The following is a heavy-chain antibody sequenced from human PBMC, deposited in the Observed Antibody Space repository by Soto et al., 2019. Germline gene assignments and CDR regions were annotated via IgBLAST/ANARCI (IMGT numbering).Heavy chain of an antibody. Sequence: EVQLVESGGDLVQRGGSLRLSCVASGFTFSVYSMNWVRQAPGKGLEWFSYITSDTKTIKYADSVKGRFTISRDNAKNSVYLQMNSLRDEDTAVYYCARSVEGHFYYWGQGTVFTVSS. CDR2: ITSDTKTI. J-gene: IGHJ4*02. V-gene: IGHV3-48*02. CDR1: GFTFSVYS. D-gene: IGHD6-19*01. CDR3: ARSVEGHFYY.